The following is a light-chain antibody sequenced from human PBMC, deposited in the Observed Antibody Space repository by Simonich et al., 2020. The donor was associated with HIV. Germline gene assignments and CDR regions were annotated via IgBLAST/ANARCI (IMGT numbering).Light chain of an antibody. J-gene: IGKJ1*01. CDR1: QIVTTN. Sequence: EIVMTQSPATLSVSPGERATLSCRASQIVTTNLSWYQQKPGQVPRLLSYGASTRATGIPARFSGSGSGTEFTLTISSMQSEDFALYYCQQYNNWPRTFGQGTKVEIK. CDR2: GAS. V-gene: IGKV3-15*01. CDR3: QQYNNWPRT.